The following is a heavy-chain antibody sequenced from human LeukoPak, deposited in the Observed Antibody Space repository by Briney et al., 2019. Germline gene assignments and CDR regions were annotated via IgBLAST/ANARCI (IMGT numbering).Heavy chain of an antibody. CDR1: GGTFSSYA. V-gene: IGHV1-69*01. Sequence: SVKVSCKASGGTFSSYAISWVRQATGQGLEWMGGIIPIFGTANYAQKFQGRVTITADESTSTAYMELSSLRSEDTAVYYCTTRRGKRGYSGYDSVGFDYWGQGTLVTASS. D-gene: IGHD5-12*01. CDR2: IIPIFGTA. CDR3: TTRRGKRGYSGYDSVGFDY. J-gene: IGHJ4*02.